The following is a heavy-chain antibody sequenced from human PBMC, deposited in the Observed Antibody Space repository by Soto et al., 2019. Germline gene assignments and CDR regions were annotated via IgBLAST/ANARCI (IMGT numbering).Heavy chain of an antibody. Sequence: PSETLSRTCSVSGDSVSSDIYFWTWIRQPPGKGLEWIAYISYTGDTNYNPSLKSRVTISVDTSRNQFSLTLTSVTAADTAVYFCARIVVGATVDLWGQGSLVTVSS. J-gene: IGHJ1*01. CDR2: ISYTGDT. CDR3: ARIVVGATVDL. D-gene: IGHD1-26*01. V-gene: IGHV4-61*01. CDR1: GDSVSSDIYF.